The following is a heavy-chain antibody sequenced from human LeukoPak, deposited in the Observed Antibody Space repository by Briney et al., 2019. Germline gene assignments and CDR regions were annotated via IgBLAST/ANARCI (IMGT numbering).Heavy chain of an antibody. Sequence: GGSLRLSCAASGFTFSSFEMKWVRQAPGKGLEWVSYISSCGSTIYYADSVKGRFTISRDNAKNSLYLQMNSLRAEDTAVYYCAKETSIAAADNWFDPWGQGTLVTVSS. CDR3: AKETSIAAADNWFDP. CDR1: GFTFSSFE. D-gene: IGHD6-13*01. V-gene: IGHV3-48*03. CDR2: ISSCGSTI. J-gene: IGHJ5*02.